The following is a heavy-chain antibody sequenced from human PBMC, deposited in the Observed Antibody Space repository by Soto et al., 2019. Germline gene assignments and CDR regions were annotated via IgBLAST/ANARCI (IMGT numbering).Heavy chain of an antibody. CDR1: EFTFSTRC. CDR3: ARVNPATAY. CDR2: ISYDGSNK. Sequence: RGSLRLSFAPPEFTFSTRCMHWVRQAPGKGLEWVAIISYDGSNKDYADSVEGRFTISRDSSKDRLFLQMNSLRPEDTAVYYGARVNPATAYWGKGTLFTVSS. J-gene: IGHJ4*02. D-gene: IGHD1-26*01. V-gene: IGHV3-30*03.